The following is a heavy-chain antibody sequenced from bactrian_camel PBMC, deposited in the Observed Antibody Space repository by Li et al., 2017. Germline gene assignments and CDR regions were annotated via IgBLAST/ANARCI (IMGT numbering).Heavy chain of an antibody. CDR3: AKMGQYGLGLRVAAAH. CDR2: VNSGGGIT. J-gene: IGHJ4*01. CDR1: GFTFSSYY. Sequence: VQLVESGKALVQPGGSLRLSCAASGFTFSSYYMSWVRQAPGKGLEWVSSVNSGGGITFYADSVKGRSTISRDNAKNTLFLQLISLKTEDTAMYYCAKMGQYGLGLRVAAAHWGQGTQVTVS. D-gene: IGHD5*01. V-gene: IGHV3S40*01.